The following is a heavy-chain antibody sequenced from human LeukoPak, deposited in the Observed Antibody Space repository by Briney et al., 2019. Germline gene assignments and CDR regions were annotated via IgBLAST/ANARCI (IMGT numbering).Heavy chain of an antibody. CDR2: IYYSGST. Sequence: SETLSLTCTVSGGSISSGDYYWSWIRQPPGKGLEYIGYIYYSGSTYYNPSLKSRITISVDTSKNQFSLKLSSVTAADTAVYYCARGSWSSSIDYWGQGTLVTVSS. D-gene: IGHD6-6*01. CDR1: GGSISSGDYY. V-gene: IGHV4-30-4*01. CDR3: ARGSWSSSIDY. J-gene: IGHJ4*02.